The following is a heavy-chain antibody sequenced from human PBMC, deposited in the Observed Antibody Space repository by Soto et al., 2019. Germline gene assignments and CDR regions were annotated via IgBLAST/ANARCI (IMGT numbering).Heavy chain of an antibody. Sequence: QVQLVQSGAEVRKPGASLKVSCQASVYPFTRSAIHCLRQAPGHRLEWMGCINAGNHHTKYSQKFQGRVSITTDTSASTVFMDLSSLTSEDTAVYYCARDQPRSNWNNFYTNNGFDPWGQGTLVTVS. J-gene: IGHJ5*02. CDR2: INAGNHHT. CDR1: VYPFTRSA. CDR3: ARDQPRSNWNNFYTNNGFDP. D-gene: IGHD3-16*01. V-gene: IGHV1-3*01.